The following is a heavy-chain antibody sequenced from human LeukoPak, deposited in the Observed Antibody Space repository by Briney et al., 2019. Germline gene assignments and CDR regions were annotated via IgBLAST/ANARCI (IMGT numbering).Heavy chain of an antibody. D-gene: IGHD5-24*01. CDR1: GGSVSSGSYY. V-gene: IGHV4-31*03. CDR3: ARVDMASLAPSD. Sequence: SETLSLTCTVSGGSVSSGSYYWSWIRQHPGKGLEWIGYIYYSGSTYYNPSLKSRVTISVDTSKNQFSLKLSSVTAADTAVYYCARVDMASLAPSDWGQGTLVTVSS. J-gene: IGHJ4*02. CDR2: IYYSGST.